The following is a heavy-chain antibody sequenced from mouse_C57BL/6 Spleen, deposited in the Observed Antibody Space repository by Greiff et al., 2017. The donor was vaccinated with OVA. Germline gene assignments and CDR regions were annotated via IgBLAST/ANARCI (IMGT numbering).Heavy chain of an antibody. CDR3: ARFGETDGYFDV. Sequence: EVKLVESGPGLAKPSQTLSLTCSVTGYSITSDYWNWIRKFPGNKLEYMGYISYSGSTYYNPSRKSRISITRDTSKNQYYLQMNSATTEDTATYYSARFGETDGYFDVWGPGTTVTVSS. CDR1: GYSITSDY. J-gene: IGHJ1*01. CDR2: ISYSGST. V-gene: IGHV3-8*01.